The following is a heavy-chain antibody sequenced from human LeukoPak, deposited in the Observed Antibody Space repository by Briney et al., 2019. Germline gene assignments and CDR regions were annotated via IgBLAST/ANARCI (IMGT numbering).Heavy chain of an antibody. CDR2: IKQDGSEK. CDR1: GFTFSSYW. Sequence: GGSLRLSCAASGFTFSSYWMSWVGQAPGKGLEWVANIKQDGSEKYYADSVKGRFTISRDNSKNTLYLQMNSLRVEDTAVYYCAKNGDCSGGSCYHSVNWFDPWGQGTLVTVSS. J-gene: IGHJ5*02. V-gene: IGHV3-7*01. CDR3: AKNGDCSGGSCYHSVNWFDP. D-gene: IGHD2-15*01.